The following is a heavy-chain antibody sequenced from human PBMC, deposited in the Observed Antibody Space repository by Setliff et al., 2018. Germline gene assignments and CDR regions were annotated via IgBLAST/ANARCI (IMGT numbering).Heavy chain of an antibody. Sequence: PGGSLRLSCAASGFTVSSFSMHWVRQAPGKGLEWLASINPHGSEKYYADSVKGRFTISRDNAKNSLSLQMNNLRTEDTAVYYCFGAGTCSYWGQGTLVTVSS. D-gene: IGHD3-10*01. CDR2: INPHGSEK. J-gene: IGHJ4*02. CDR3: FGAGTCSY. CDR1: GFTVSSFS. V-gene: IGHV3-7*01.